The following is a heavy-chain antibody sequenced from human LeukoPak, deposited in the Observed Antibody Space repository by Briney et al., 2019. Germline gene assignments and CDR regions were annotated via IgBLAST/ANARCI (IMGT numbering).Heavy chain of an antibody. CDR2: IYYSGST. V-gene: IGHV4-61*01. CDR3: ARDSKDCSSTSCYRLFDY. J-gene: IGHJ4*02. D-gene: IGHD2-2*02. Sequence: SETLSLTCTVSGGSVSSGSYYWSWIRQPPGKGLEWIGYIYYSGSTNYNPSLKSRVTISVGTSKNQFSLKLSSVTAADTAVYYCARDSKDCSSTSCYRLFDYWGQGTLVTVSS. CDR1: GGSVSSGSYY.